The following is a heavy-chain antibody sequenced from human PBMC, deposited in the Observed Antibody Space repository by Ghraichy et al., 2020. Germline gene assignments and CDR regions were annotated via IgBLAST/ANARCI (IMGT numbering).Heavy chain of an antibody. CDR1: GDSVSSNSAA. Sequence: QTLSLTCAISGDSVSSNSAAWNWIRPSPSRGLECLGRTYYRSTWYNDYAVSVKSRVTITPDTSKNQFSLQLNSVTPEDTAVYYCARGPAAIDHWGQGTLVTVSS. D-gene: IGHD2-2*01. J-gene: IGHJ4*02. V-gene: IGHV6-1*01. CDR2: TYYRSTWYN. CDR3: ARGPAAIDH.